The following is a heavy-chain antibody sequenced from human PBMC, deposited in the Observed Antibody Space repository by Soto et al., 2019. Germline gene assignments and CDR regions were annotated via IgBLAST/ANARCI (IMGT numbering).Heavy chain of an antibody. D-gene: IGHD1-1*01. Sequence: LRLSCVASDFTFSYYWMHWVRQVPGKGLEWVAVISYDGTNKYYADSVKGRFTISRDNFKNTLYLQMNSLRAEDTAVYYCAGGYGLTYFDYWGQGTLVTVSS. CDR1: DFTFSYYW. J-gene: IGHJ4*02. CDR2: ISYDGTNK. V-gene: IGHV3-30*03. CDR3: AGGYGLTYFDY.